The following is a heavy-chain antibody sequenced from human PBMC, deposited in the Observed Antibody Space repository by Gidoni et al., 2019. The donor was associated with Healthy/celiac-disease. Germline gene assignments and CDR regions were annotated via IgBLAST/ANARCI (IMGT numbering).Heavy chain of an antibody. CDR1: GFPFSSYA. J-gene: IGHJ4*02. Sequence: EVQLVESGGGLVQPGGSLRLSCAASGFPFSSYAMTWVRQAPWKGLEWVSTISGSGGRKYYADSVKGRFTISRDKSKNKLYLQMNSLRGDDTAVYYCAKEDDFWSGSIDYWGQGTLVTVSS. V-gene: IGHV3-23*04. CDR2: ISGSGGRK. D-gene: IGHD3-3*01. CDR3: AKEDDFWSGSIDY.